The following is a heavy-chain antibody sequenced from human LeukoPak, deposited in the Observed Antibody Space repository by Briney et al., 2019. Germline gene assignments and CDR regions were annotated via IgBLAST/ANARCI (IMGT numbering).Heavy chain of an antibody. Sequence: GGSLRLSCAASGFTFSSYGMHWVRQAPGKGLEWVAVIWYDGSNKYYADSVKGRFTISRDNCKNTLYLQMNSLRAEDTAVYYCAKDCADHYYYYYYMDVWGKGTTVTVSS. CDR3: AKDCADHYYYYYYMDV. CDR1: GFTFSSYG. V-gene: IGHV3-33*06. CDR2: IWYDGSNK. J-gene: IGHJ6*03.